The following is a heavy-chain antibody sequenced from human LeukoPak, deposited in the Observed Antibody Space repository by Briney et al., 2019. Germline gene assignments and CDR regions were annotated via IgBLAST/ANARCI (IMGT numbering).Heavy chain of an antibody. CDR3: ARGIVGATTGD. D-gene: IGHD1-26*01. J-gene: IGHJ4*02. CDR1: GYTFTGYY. Sequence: AASVKVSCKASGYTFTGYYMHWVPQAPGQGLEWMGWINPNSGGTDYAQKFQGRVTMTRDTSISTAYMELSRLRSDDTAVYYCARGIVGATTGDWGQGTLVTVSS. CDR2: INPNSGGT. V-gene: IGHV1-2*02.